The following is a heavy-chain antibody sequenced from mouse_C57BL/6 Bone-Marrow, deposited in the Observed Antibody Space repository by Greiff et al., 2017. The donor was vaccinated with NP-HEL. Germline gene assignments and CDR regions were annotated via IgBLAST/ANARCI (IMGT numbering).Heavy chain of an antibody. J-gene: IGHJ3*01. CDR3: ARSFLLVRFAF. V-gene: IGHV1-82*01. CDR2: IYPGDGAT. D-gene: IGHD1-1*01. Sequence: VQLQQSGPELVKPGASVKLSCKASGYTFSSSWMHWVKQSPGKGLEWIGWIYPGDGATNYNGTFKGKVTLTADKSSRTAFLHISSLTSEDSAVFVCARSFLLVRFAFGGRGTGVTVTA. CDR1: GYTFSSSW.